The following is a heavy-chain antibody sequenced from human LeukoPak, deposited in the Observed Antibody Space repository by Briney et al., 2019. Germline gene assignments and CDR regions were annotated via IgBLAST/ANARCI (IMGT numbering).Heavy chain of an antibody. CDR1: GFTFTSYG. Sequence: GASVKLSCTASGFTFTSYGISWVRQAPGHGLEWMGWISAYNGNTLYAQKLQCRVTMTTDTSTSTACMALRRLRSDGTAVYYCAGEGRDWLFDYWGQGTLVTVSS. J-gene: IGHJ4*02. CDR3: AGEGRDWLFDY. CDR2: ISAYNGNT. D-gene: IGHD3-9*01. V-gene: IGHV1-18*01.